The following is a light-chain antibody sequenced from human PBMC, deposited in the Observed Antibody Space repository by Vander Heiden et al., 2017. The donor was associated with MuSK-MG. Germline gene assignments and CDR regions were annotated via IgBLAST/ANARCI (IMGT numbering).Light chain of an antibody. Sequence: DTQMTQSPSTLSASVGDRVTITCRASQSISSWLAWYQQKPGKAPKLLIYKASSLESGVPSSFSGSGSGTEFTLTISSLQPDDFATYYCQQDNSYPLTFGGGTKVEIK. CDR3: QQDNSYPLT. J-gene: IGKJ4*01. V-gene: IGKV1-5*03. CDR1: QSISSW. CDR2: KAS.